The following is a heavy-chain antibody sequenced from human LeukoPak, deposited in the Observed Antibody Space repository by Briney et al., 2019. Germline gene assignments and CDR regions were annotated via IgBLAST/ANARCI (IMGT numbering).Heavy chain of an antibody. Sequence: ASLKASCKASGYTFTGYYMHWVRKAPGQGLEWMGWINPNSGGTNYAQKFQGRVTMTRDTSISTAYMELSRLRSDDTAVYYCAREAQYYYDSSGYYIFDYWGQGTLVTVSS. CDR1: GYTFTGYY. V-gene: IGHV1-2*02. J-gene: IGHJ4*02. CDR3: AREAQYYYDSSGYYIFDY. D-gene: IGHD3-22*01. CDR2: INPNSGGT.